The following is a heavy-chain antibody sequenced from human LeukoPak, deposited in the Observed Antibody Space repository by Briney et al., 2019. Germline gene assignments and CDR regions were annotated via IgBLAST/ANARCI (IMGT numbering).Heavy chain of an antibody. Sequence: GGSLRLSCAGSGFTFSTDGMNWVRQAPGKGLEWVSSISPDSTFIFQADSVKGRFTISRDNAKNSLYLQMESLRVEDTAVYYCANFQTVGVKSFEHWGQGTLVIVSS. CDR2: ISPDSTFI. CDR1: GFTFSTDG. D-gene: IGHD1-26*01. J-gene: IGHJ5*02. CDR3: ANFQTVGVKSFEH. V-gene: IGHV3-21*01.